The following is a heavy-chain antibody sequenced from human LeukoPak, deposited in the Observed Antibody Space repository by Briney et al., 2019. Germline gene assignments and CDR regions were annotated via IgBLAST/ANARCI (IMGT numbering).Heavy chain of an antibody. CDR3: ARGDYYGSSGYNDALNL. CDR2: IYYSGST. Sequence: SETLSLTCTVSGGSISSYYWSWIRQPPGKGLEWIGYIYYSGSTNYNPSLKSRVTISVDTSKNQFSLKLSSVTAADTAVYYCARGDYYGSSGYNDALNLWGQGTMVTVSS. V-gene: IGHV4-59*01. CDR1: GGSISSYY. D-gene: IGHD3-22*01. J-gene: IGHJ3*01.